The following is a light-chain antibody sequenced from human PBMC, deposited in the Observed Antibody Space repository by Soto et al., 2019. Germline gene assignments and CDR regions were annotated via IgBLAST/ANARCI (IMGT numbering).Light chain of an antibody. V-gene: IGLV2-14*01. CDR3: SSYTSSSTVV. CDR2: DVS. J-gene: IGLJ2*01. CDR1: SSDVGGYNY. Sequence: QSALTQPASVSGSPGQSITISCTGTSSDVGGYNYVSWYHQHPGKAPKLMIYDVSNRPSGVSNRFSGSKSGNTASLNISGLQAEDEADYYCSSYTSSSTVVFGGGTKLTVL.